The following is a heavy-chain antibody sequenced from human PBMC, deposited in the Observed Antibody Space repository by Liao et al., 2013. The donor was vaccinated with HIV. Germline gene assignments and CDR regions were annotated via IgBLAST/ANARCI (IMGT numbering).Heavy chain of an antibody. J-gene: IGHJ3*02. V-gene: IGHV4-34*01. Sequence: QVQLQQWGAGLLKPSETLSLTCAVYGGSFSGYYWSWIRQPPGKGLEWIGEINDSGSTNYNPSLKSRVTISVDTSKNQFSLKLSSVTAADTAVYYCASKYYDFWSAQFSRAFDIWGQGTMVTVSS. CDR3: ASKYYDFWSAQFSRAFDI. CDR1: GGSFSGYY. CDR2: INDSGST. D-gene: IGHD3-3*01.